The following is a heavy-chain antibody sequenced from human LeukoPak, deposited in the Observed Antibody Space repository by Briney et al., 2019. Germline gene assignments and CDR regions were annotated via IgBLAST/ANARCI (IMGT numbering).Heavy chain of an antibody. CDR3: ARISRGLYGSGSNYYGMDV. V-gene: IGHV3-7*03. J-gene: IGHJ6*04. CDR2: IKQDGSEK. Sequence: PGGSLRLSCAASGFTFSSYWMSWVRQAPGKGLEWVANIKQDGSEKYYVDSVKGRFTIPRDNAKNSLYLQMNSLRAEDTAVYYCARISRGLYGSGSNYYGMDVWGKGTTVTVSS. D-gene: IGHD3-10*01. CDR1: GFTFSSYW.